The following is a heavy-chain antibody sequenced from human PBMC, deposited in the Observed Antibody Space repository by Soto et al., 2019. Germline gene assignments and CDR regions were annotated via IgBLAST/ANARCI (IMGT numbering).Heavy chain of an antibody. CDR2: IIPLLGTA. CDR1: GRTFSRAA. V-gene: IGHV1-69*01. Sequence: QVQLVQSGAEVNKPGSSVKVSCQASGRTFSRAAITWVRQAPGQGLEWMGGIIPLLGTANYAQMFQGRVTITADESTSTAYMELRSLRSEDTAVFYCARGLGDPTHFYGMDVWGQGTTVTVSS. D-gene: IGHD3-10*01. CDR3: ARGLGDPTHFYGMDV. J-gene: IGHJ6*02.